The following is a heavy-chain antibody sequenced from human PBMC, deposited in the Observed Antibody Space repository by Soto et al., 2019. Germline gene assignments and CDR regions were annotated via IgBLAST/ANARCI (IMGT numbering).Heavy chain of an antibody. CDR1: GYTFTSYY. CDR2: INPSGGST. D-gene: IGHD2-15*01. Sequence: ASVKVSCKASGYTFTSYYMHWVRQAPGQGLEWMGIINPSGGSTSYAQKFQGRVTMTRDTSTSTVYMELSSLRSEDTAVYYCARYRHCSGDSCNYYYIMDLWGQGTTVTVSS. CDR3: ARYRHCSGDSCNYYYIMDL. V-gene: IGHV1-46*01. J-gene: IGHJ6*02.